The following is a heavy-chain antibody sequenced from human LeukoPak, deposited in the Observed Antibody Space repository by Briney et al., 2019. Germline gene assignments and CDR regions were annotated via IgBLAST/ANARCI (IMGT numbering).Heavy chain of an antibody. CDR3: ARAPGCSSTSCYSPFDYYYYYMDV. Sequence: PSETLSLTCANDAGSFSGYYWSWIRQPPGKGLEWIGEINHSGSTNYNPSLKSRVTISVDTSKNQFSLKLSSVTAADTAVYYCARAPGCSSTSCYSPFDYYYYYMDVWGKGTTVTVSS. V-gene: IGHV4-34*01. CDR1: AGSFSGYY. CDR2: INHSGST. J-gene: IGHJ6*03. D-gene: IGHD2-2*01.